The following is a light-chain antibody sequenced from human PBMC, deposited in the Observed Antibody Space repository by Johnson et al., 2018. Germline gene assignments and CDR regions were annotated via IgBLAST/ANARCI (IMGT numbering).Light chain of an antibody. CDR3: GTWDSILIAGNV. CDR1: SSNIGNNY. Sequence: QSVLTQPPSVSAAPGQKVTISCSGSSSNIGNNYVSWYQQLPGTAPKLLIYENNKRPSGIPDRFSASKSGTSATMAITGLQPEDEADYYCGTWDSILIAGNVFGTGTKVTVL. J-gene: IGLJ1*01. CDR2: ENN. V-gene: IGLV1-51*02.